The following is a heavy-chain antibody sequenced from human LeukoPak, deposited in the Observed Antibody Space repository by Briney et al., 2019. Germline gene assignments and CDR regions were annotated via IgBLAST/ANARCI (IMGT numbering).Heavy chain of an antibody. CDR1: GGSFSGYY. CDR3: ARPISQRLVRVRAFDI. Sequence: GSLRLSCAVYGGSFSGYYWSWIRQPPGKGLEWIGEINHSGSTNYNPSLKSRVTISVDTSKNQFSLKLSSVTAADTAMYYCARPISQRLVRVRAFDIWGQGTMVTVSS. J-gene: IGHJ3*02. V-gene: IGHV4-34*01. CDR2: INHSGST. D-gene: IGHD6-13*01.